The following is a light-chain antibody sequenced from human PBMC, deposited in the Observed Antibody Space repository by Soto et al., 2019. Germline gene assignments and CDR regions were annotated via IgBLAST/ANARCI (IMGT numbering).Light chain of an antibody. Sequence: QSALTQPRXVSXXPXXXXXMSXXGTTXXVGGHNYVSWYQQHPGKVPKLIIYDVTKRPSWVPDRFSCSKSGNTAYLTISGLQAEDEADYYCCSYAGSSTLVXXTGTKLTVL. J-gene: IGLJ1*01. CDR3: CSYAGSSTLV. CDR2: DVT. V-gene: IGLV2-11*01. CDR1: TXXVGGHNY.